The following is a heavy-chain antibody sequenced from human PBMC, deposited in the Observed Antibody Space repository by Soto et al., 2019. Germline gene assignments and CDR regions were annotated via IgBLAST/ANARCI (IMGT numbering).Heavy chain of an antibody. D-gene: IGHD3-10*01. V-gene: IGHV1-3*01. CDR2: NNAGNGNT. J-gene: IGHJ5*02. CDR3: ARDQEAIWFGIHPPPRADLNWFDP. Sequence: GASVKVSRKASGYTFTSYAMHLVRQAPGQRLEWMGWNNAGNGNTKYSQKFQGRVTITRDPSASTAYMELSSLRSEDTAVYYCARDQEAIWFGIHPPPRADLNWFDPWGQGTLVTVSS. CDR1: GYTFTSYA.